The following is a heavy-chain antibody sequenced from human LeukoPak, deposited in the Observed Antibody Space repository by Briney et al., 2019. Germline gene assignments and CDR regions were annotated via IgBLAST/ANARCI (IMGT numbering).Heavy chain of an antibody. J-gene: IGHJ5*02. CDR2: IYYSGST. Sequence: SETLSLTCTVSGGSISSYYWSWIRQPPGKGLEWIGYIYYSGSTNYNPSLKSRVTISVDTSKNQFSLKLSSVTAADTAVYYCARCYSGADRFDPWGQGTLVTVSS. CDR3: ARCYSGADRFDP. V-gene: IGHV4-59*01. D-gene: IGHD6-25*01. CDR1: GGSISSYY.